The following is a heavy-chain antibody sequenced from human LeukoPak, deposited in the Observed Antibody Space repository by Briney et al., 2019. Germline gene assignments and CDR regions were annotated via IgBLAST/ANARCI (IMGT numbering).Heavy chain of an antibody. CDR1: GFTFSDYQ. CDR2: ISSSGIYT. V-gene: IGHV3-11*06. Sequence: GGSLRLSCAASGFTFSDYQMSWIRQAPGKGLEWVSYISSSGIYTNYADSVKGRFTISRDNAKNSLYLQMNSLRVEDTAVYYCSSWPHNDYWGQGTLVTVSS. D-gene: IGHD6-13*01. J-gene: IGHJ4*02. CDR3: SSWPHNDY.